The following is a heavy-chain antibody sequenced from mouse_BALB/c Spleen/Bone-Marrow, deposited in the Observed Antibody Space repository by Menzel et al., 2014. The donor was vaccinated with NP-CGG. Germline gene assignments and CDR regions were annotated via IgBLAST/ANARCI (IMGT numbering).Heavy chain of an antibody. J-gene: IGHJ4*01. CDR3: TRGSSYVGYAMDY. CDR1: GYTFTSNW. Sequence: QVQLQQSGAELVRPGASVKLSCKASGYTFTSNWINWVKQRPGQGLEWIGNIYPSDSYTNYNQKFKDKATLTVDKSSSTAYMQLSGPTSEDSAVYYCTRGSSYVGYAMDYWGQGTSVTVSS. V-gene: IGHV1-69*02. D-gene: IGHD1-1*01. CDR2: IYPSDSYT.